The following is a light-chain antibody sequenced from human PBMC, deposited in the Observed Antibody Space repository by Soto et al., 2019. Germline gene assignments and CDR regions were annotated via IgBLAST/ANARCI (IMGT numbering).Light chain of an antibody. J-gene: IGKJ1*01. Sequence: DIQITQSPSSLSSSVGDRVAIICRASQSISSYLNWYQQKPGKAPKLLIYAASSLQSGVPSRFSGSGSGTDFTLAISSLQPEDFATYYCQQSYTTETFGQGTKVDIK. V-gene: IGKV1-39*01. CDR2: AAS. CDR3: QQSYTTET. CDR1: QSISSY.